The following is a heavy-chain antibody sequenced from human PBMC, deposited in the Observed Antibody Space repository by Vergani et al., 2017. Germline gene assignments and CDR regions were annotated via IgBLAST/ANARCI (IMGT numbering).Heavy chain of an antibody. J-gene: IGHJ5*02. CDR2: VYYTGST. Sequence: QVQLQESGPGLVKPSETLSLTCTVSGAAIKDFYWSWFRQPPGKGLEWIGYVYYTGSTTYYPSLKSRVTISVDTSNNQFSLRMTSLTAADTAIYYCARDRDLYCRSTTSCHNWFDPWGQGSLVTVSS. CDR3: ARDRDLYCRSTTSCHNWFDP. V-gene: IGHV4-59*01. CDR1: GAAIKDFY. D-gene: IGHD2/OR15-2a*01.